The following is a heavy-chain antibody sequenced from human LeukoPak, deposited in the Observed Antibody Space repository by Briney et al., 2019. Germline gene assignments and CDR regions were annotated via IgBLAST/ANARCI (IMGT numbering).Heavy chain of an antibody. CDR1: GFTFSSYS. D-gene: IGHD3-22*01. Sequence: GGSLRLSCAASGFTFSSYSVNWVRQASGKGLEWVSSITSSRSYIYYADSVKGRFTISRDNAKNSLYLQMNSLRAEDTAVYYCARDYYDSSGYYYLAYWGQGTLVTVSS. V-gene: IGHV3-21*01. CDR3: ARDYYDSSGYYYLAY. CDR2: ITSSRSYI. J-gene: IGHJ4*02.